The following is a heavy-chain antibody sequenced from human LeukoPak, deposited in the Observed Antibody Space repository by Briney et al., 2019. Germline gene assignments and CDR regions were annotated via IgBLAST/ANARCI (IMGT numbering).Heavy chain of an antibody. CDR3: ARYDFILISYFDL. CDR1: GFTVSNNY. D-gene: IGHD3-3*01. CDR2: IYSDGTT. Sequence: PGGSLRLSCAASGFTVSNNYMSWVRQAPGKKLEWVSDIYSDGTTFYADSVKDRFTISRDNSKNTLYLQMNSLRAEDTAVYHCARYDFILISYFDLWGRGALVTVSS. J-gene: IGHJ2*01. V-gene: IGHV3-53*01.